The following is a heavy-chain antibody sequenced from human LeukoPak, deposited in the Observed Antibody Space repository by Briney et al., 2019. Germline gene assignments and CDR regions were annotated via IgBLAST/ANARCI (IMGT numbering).Heavy chain of an antibody. Sequence: GGSLRLSCAASGFTFSSYEMNWVRQAPGKGLEWVSYISSSGSTIYYADSVKGRFTISRDNAKNSLYLQMNSLRAEDTAVHYCAELGITMIRGVWGKGTTVTISS. V-gene: IGHV3-48*03. CDR1: GFTFSSYE. CDR3: AELGITMIRGV. D-gene: IGHD3-22*01. J-gene: IGHJ6*04. CDR2: ISSSGSTI.